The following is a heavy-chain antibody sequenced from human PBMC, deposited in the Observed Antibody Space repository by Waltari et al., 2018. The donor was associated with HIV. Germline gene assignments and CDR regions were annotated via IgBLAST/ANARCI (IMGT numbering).Heavy chain of an antibody. Sequence: EVQLLESGGGLVQPGGSLRLSCAASGFTFNIYAMSWVRQAPGKGLGWVVGISGSGSSMSYADSVRGRFTISRDNSKNTVFLQMDGLRAEDTALYYCASGGYDSGMIDPWGQGTLVSVSS. D-gene: IGHD6-19*01. CDR3: ASGGYDSGMIDP. CDR2: ISGSGSSM. V-gene: IGHV3-23*01. CDR1: GFTFNIYA. J-gene: IGHJ5*02.